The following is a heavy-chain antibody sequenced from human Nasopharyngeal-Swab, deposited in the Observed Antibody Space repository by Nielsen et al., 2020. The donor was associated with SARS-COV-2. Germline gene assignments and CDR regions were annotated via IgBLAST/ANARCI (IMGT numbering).Heavy chain of an antibody. CDR3: SKDSMDTAMVYDYYYYSMDV. V-gene: IGHV3-30*02. J-gene: IGHJ6*03. D-gene: IGHD5-18*01. Sequence: GGSLRLSCAASGFTFSSYGMHWVRQAPGKGLEWVAVIRYDGSNKYYADYVKGRFTISRDNSKNTLYLQMNSLRAEDTAVYYCSKDSMDTAMVYDYYYYSMDVWGKGTTVTVSS. CDR1: GFTFSSYG. CDR2: IRYDGSNK.